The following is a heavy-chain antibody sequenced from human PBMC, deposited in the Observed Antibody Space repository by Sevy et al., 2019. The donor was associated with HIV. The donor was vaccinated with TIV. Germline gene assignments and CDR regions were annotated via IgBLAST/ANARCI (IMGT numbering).Heavy chain of an antibody. D-gene: IGHD2-2*01. V-gene: IGHV1-18*01. CDR1: GYTFKTYG. CDR3: ARDKPQGVVIIPGSMWGGVDY. J-gene: IGHJ4*02. Sequence: ASVKVSCKTFGYTFKTYGISWVRQAPGQGLEWMGWISAYSGDTNFAQKFQGRVTMTTDTSTGTAYMKLSSLRSDDTAVYFCARDKPQGVVIIPGSMWGGVDYWGQGTVVTVSS. CDR2: ISAYSGDT.